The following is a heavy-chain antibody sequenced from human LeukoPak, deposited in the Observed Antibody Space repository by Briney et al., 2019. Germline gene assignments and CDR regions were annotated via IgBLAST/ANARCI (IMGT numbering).Heavy chain of an antibody. Sequence: SETLSLTCTVSGDSISIYYWSWIRQPPGKGLEWIGYIYYSGSTNYNPSLKSRVTISLDTSKNQFPLKLRSVTAADTAMYYCARQYSTGPFDFWGQGTLVTVSS. V-gene: IGHV4-59*13. CDR3: ARQYSTGPFDF. D-gene: IGHD6-19*01. CDR1: GDSISIYY. CDR2: IYYSGST. J-gene: IGHJ4*02.